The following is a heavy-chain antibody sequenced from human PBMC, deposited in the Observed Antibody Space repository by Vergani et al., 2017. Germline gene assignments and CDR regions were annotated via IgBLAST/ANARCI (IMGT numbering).Heavy chain of an antibody. V-gene: IGHV1-46*01. D-gene: IGHD6-13*01. CDR2: VNPSGGST. CDR3: ARGIAAARPDAFDI. J-gene: IGHJ3*02. Sequence: QVQLVQSGAEVKKPGASVKISCKASGYTFTNYYIHWVRQAPGQGLEWMGMVNPSGGSTTYAQKFQGRVTMTRDTSISTAYMELSRLGSADTAVYYCARGIAAARPDAFDIWGQGTMVTVSS. CDR1: GYTFTNYY.